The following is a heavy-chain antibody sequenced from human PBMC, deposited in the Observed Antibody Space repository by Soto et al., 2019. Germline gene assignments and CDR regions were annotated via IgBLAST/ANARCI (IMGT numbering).Heavy chain of an antibody. D-gene: IGHD6-25*01. V-gene: IGHV1-69*02. CDR3: ARGPGSGVATLNY. CDR1: GGTFSSYT. Sequence: QVQLVQSGAEVKKPGSSVKVSCKASGGTFSSYTISWVRQAPGQGLEWMGRIIPILGIANYAQKFQGRVTXTXDXXTSTAYMELSSLRSEDTAVYYCARGPGSGVATLNYWGQGTLVTVSS. CDR2: IIPILGIA. J-gene: IGHJ4*02.